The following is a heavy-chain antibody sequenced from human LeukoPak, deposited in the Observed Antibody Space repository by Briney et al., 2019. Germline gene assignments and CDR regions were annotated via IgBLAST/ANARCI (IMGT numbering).Heavy chain of an antibody. V-gene: IGHV1-24*01. J-gene: IGHJ4*02. D-gene: IGHD6-6*01. CDR2: FSPENGEA. CDR1: GYTLSEVS. Sequence: ASVKVSCKVSGYTLSEVSMHWVRQPPGKGLEWMGGFSPENGEAAYAQKFQGRVTMTEDTSTDTATMDLSSLRSEDTAVYFCATYLSSSSSLFDYWGQGTLITVSS. CDR3: ATYLSSSSSLFDY.